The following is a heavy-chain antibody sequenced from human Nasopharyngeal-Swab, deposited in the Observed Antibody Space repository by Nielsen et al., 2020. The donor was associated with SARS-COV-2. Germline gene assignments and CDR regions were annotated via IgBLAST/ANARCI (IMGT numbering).Heavy chain of an antibody. CDR3: AREPYYDSSGYYYSDAFDI. CDR1: GYTFTSYG. D-gene: IGHD3-22*01. J-gene: IGHJ3*02. V-gene: IGHV1-18*01. CDR2: ISAYNGNT. Sequence: ASVKVSCKASGYTFTSYGISWVRQAPGQGLEWMGWISAYNGNTNYAQKLRGRVTMTTDTSTSTAYMELRSLRSDDTAVYYCAREPYYDSSGYYYSDAFDIWGQGTMVTVSS.